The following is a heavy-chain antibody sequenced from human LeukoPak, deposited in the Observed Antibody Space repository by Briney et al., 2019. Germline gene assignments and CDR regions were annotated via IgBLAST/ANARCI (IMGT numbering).Heavy chain of an antibody. CDR2: INHSGST. J-gene: IGHJ5*02. D-gene: IGHD2-2*01. CDR1: GGSFSGYY. V-gene: IGHV4-34*01. CDR3: ARERGIVVVPAARWGSWFDP. Sequence: SETLSLTCAVYGGSFSGYYWSWIRQPPGKGLEWIGEINHSGSTNYNPSLKSRVTISVDTSKNQFSLKLSSVTAADTAVYYCARERGIVVVPAARWGSWFDPWGQGTLVTVSS.